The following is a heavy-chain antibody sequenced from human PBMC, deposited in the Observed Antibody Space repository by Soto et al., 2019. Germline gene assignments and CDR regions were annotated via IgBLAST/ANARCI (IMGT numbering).Heavy chain of an antibody. Sequence: QVQLVESGGGVVQPGRSLRLSCAASGFTFSSYGMHWVRQAPGKGLEWVAVISYDGSNKYYADSVKGRFTISRDNSKNTLYPQMNSLRGEDTAVYYCAKDYSSSSISYYDGMDVWGQGTTVTVSS. V-gene: IGHV3-30*18. CDR2: ISYDGSNK. CDR3: AKDYSSSSISYYDGMDV. J-gene: IGHJ6*02. D-gene: IGHD6-13*01. CDR1: GFTFSSYG.